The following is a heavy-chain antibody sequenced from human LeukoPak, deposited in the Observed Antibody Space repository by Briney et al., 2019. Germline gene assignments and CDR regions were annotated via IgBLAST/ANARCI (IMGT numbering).Heavy chain of an antibody. CDR1: GGSISSYY. CDR3: ARANFYYDSSGLI. J-gene: IGHJ3*02. V-gene: IGHV4-59*01. CDR2: IYYSGST. Sequence: SDTLSLTCTVSGGSISSYYWSWIRQPPGKGLEWIGYIYYSGSTNYNPSLKSRVTISVDTSKNQFSLKLSSVTAADTAVYYCARANFYYDSSGLIWGQGTMVTVSS. D-gene: IGHD3-22*01.